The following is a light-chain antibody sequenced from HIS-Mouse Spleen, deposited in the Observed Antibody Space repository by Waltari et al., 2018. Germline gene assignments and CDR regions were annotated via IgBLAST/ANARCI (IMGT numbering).Light chain of an antibody. CDR3: QQYNSYSLT. J-gene: IGKJ4*01. CDR2: KAS. CDR1: QSISSW. Sequence: DIQMTQSPSTLSASVGDRVTITCRASQSISSWLAWYQQKPGKAPKLLIYKASSLESGVPSWFCGSGSGKEFTLTISSLQPDDFATDYCQQYNSYSLTFGGGTKVEIK. V-gene: IGKV1-5*03.